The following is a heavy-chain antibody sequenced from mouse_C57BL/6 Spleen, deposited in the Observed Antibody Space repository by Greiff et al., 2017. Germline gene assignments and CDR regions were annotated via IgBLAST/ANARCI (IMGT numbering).Heavy chain of an antibody. CDR1: GYTFTSYW. D-gene: IGHD1-1*01. CDR3: ARRRGDYYGRSYDAMDY. Sequence: QVQLQQPGAELVRPGSSVKLSCKASGYTFTSYWMHWVKQRPIQGLEWIGNIDPSDSETHYNQKFKDKATLTVDKSSSTAYMQLSSLTSEDSAVYYCARRRGDYYGRSYDAMDYWGQGTSVTVSS. J-gene: IGHJ4*01. CDR2: IDPSDSET. V-gene: IGHV1-52*01.